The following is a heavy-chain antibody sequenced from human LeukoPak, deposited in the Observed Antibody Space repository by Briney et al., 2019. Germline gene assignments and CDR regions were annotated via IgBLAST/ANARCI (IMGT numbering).Heavy chain of an antibody. V-gene: IGHV3-30*18. Sequence: GGSLRLSCAASGFTFSSYAMHWVRQAPGEGLDWVAVISYDGSNKYYADSVKGRFTISRDNSKNTLYLQMNSLRAEDTAVYYCAKGQFTSSWYSTYYYYAMDVWGQGTTVTVSS. CDR1: GFTFSSYA. CDR2: ISYDGSNK. J-gene: IGHJ6*02. CDR3: AKGQFTSSWYSTYYYYAMDV. D-gene: IGHD6-13*01.